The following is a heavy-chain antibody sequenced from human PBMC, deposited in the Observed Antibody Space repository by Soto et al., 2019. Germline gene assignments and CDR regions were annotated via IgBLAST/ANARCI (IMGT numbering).Heavy chain of an antibody. Sequence: QVQLVESGGGVVQPGRSLRLSCAASGFTFSSYAMHWVRQAPGKGLEWVAVISYDGSNKYYADSVKGRFTISRDNSKNTLYLQMNSLRAEDTAVYYCARDLRAETRYGMDVWGQGTTVTVSS. J-gene: IGHJ6*02. V-gene: IGHV3-30-3*01. CDR3: ARDLRAETRYGMDV. CDR2: ISYDGSNK. D-gene: IGHD6-25*01. CDR1: GFTFSSYA.